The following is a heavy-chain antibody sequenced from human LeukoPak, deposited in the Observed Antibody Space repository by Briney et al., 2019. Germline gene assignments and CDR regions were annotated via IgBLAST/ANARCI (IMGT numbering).Heavy chain of an antibody. Sequence: GGSLRLSCAASGFTFSSYWMSWVRQAPGKGLEWVANIKQDGSEKYYVDSVKGRFTISRDNAKNSLCLQMNSLRAEDTAVYYCAELGITMIGGVWGKGTTVTTSS. D-gene: IGHD3-10*02. CDR3: AELGITMIGGV. J-gene: IGHJ6*04. CDR2: IKQDGSEK. CDR1: GFTFSSYW. V-gene: IGHV3-7*01.